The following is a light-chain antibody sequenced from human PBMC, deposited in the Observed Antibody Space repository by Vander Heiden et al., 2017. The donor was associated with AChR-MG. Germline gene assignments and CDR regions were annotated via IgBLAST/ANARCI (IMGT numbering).Light chain of an antibody. V-gene: IGLV9-49*03. Sequence: QPVLTQPPSASASMGASVPLTCTVSSAYRNFAVDWYQQRPGKGPQFVVRVGTDRIVRSKGEGIPDRFSVLGSGLKRYLTIKNIQEDDEGDYHCGTDLGSGSNLVWVFGGGTKLTVL. J-gene: IGLJ2*01. CDR3: GTDLGSGSNLVWV. CDR1: SAYRNFA. CDR2: VGTDRIVR.